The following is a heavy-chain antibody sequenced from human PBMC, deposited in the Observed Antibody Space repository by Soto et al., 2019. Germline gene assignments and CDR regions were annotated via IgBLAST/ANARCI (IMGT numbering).Heavy chain of an antibody. V-gene: IGHV4-34*01. D-gene: IGHD3-3*01. CDR1: GGSFSGYY. J-gene: IGHJ5*02. Sequence: SETLSLTCAVYGGSFSGYYWSWIRQPPGKGLEWIGEINHSGSTNYNPSLKSRVTISVDTSKNQFSLKLSSVTAADTAVYYCARGWAPTYYDFWSGYYGIDPWGQGTLVTV. CDR2: INHSGST. CDR3: ARGWAPTYYDFWSGYYGIDP.